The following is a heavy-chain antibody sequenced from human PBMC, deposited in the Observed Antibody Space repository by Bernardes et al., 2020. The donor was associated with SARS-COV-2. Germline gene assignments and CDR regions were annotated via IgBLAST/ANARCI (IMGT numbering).Heavy chain of an antibody. CDR2: IYTSGST. Sequence: SETLSLTCTVSGGSISSYYWSWIRQPAGKGLEWIGRIYTSGSTNYNPSLKSRVTMSVDTSKNQFSLKLSSVTAADTAVYYCARGGTEYSSPISHYGMDVWGQGTTVTVSS. CDR1: GGSISSYY. CDR3: ARGGTEYSSPISHYGMDV. D-gene: IGHD6-6*01. J-gene: IGHJ6*02. V-gene: IGHV4-4*07.